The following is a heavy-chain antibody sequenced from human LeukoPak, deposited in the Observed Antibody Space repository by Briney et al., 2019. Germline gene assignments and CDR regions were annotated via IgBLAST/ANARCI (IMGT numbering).Heavy chain of an antibody. V-gene: IGHV3-7*01. J-gene: IGHJ4*02. D-gene: IGHD3-10*01. CDR2: IKQDGSEE. CDR3: ARDLGSTMVRGVNDY. CDR1: GFTFSSYW. Sequence: GGSLRLSCAASGFTFSSYWMSWVRQAPGKGLEWVANIKQDGSEEYYVDSVKGRFTISRDNAKNSLYLQMNSLRAEDTAVYYCARDLGSTMVRGVNDYWGQGTLVTVSS.